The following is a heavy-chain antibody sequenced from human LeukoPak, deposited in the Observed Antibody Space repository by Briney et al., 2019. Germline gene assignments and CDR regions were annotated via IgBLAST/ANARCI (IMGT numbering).Heavy chain of an antibody. CDR1: GGSFSGYY. CDR3: ARGMAY. Sequence: SETRSLTCAVYGGSFSGYYWSWIRQPPGKGLEWIGEINHSGITNNNPSLKGRVTISVDTSKNQFSLKLSSVTAADTAVYYCARGMAYWGQGTLVTVSS. CDR2: INHSGIT. J-gene: IGHJ4*02. V-gene: IGHV4-34*01. D-gene: IGHD3-10*01.